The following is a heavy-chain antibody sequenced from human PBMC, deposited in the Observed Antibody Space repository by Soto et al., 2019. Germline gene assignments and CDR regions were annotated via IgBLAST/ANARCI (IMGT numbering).Heavy chain of an antibody. CDR2: IYSGGST. Sequence: GGSLRLSCAASGFTVSSNYMSWVRQAPGKGLEWVSVIYSGGSTYYADSVKGRFTISRDNSKNTLYLQMNSLRAEDTAVYYCARGCGDSSSWDAPDIWGQGTMVTVSS. CDR3: ARGCGDSSSWDAPDI. J-gene: IGHJ3*02. V-gene: IGHV3-53*01. CDR1: GFTVSSNY. D-gene: IGHD6-6*01.